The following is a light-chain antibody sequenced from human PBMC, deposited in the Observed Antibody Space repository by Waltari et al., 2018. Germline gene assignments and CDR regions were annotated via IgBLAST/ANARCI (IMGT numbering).Light chain of an antibody. Sequence: DIVMTQSPLSLPVTPGEPASISCRSNQSLLHRNGKNYLDWYLQKPGQSPQLLIYLGSNRASGVPERFSGSGSGTDFTLKISRVEAEDVGFYYCMHALETRNTFGPGTKVDIK. CDR2: LGS. CDR1: QSLLHRNGKNY. CDR3: MHALETRNT. J-gene: IGKJ3*01. V-gene: IGKV2-28*01.